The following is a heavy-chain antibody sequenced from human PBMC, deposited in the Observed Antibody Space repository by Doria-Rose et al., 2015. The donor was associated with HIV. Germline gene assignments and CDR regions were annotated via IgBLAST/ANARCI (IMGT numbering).Heavy chain of an antibody. CDR1: GVSLSSPGIG. D-gene: IGHD6-13*01. Sequence: QVTLKESGPVLVKPTETLTLTCTVSGVSLSSPGIGVSWIRQPPGKALEWLANIFSDDERSYKTSLKSRLTISRGTSKSQVVLTMTDMDPVGTATYYCARIKSSRWYHKYYFDFWGQGTLVIVSA. CDR3: ARIKSSRWYHKYYFDF. CDR2: IFSDDER. V-gene: IGHV2-26*01. J-gene: IGHJ4*02.